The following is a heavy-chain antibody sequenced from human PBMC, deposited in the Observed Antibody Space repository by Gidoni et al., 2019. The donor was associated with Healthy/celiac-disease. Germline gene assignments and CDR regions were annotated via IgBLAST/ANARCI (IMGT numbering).Heavy chain of an antibody. J-gene: IGHJ4*02. CDR2: ISGSVGST. CDR1: GFTFSSYA. Sequence: EVQLLESGGGLVQPGGSLRLSCAASGFTFSSYAMSWVRQAPGKGLEWVSAISGSVGSTYYADSVKGRFTISRDNSKNTLYLQMNSLRAEDTAVYYCAKGSRGYDIPFDYLGQGTLVTVSS. CDR3: AKGSRGYDIPFDY. V-gene: IGHV3-23*01. D-gene: IGHD5-12*01.